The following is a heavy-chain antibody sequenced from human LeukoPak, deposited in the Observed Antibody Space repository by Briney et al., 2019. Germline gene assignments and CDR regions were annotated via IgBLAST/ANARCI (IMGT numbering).Heavy chain of an antibody. J-gene: IGHJ4*02. CDR3: ARDPSSGWYGG. CDR1: GFTFSSYA. Sequence: GGSLRLSCAASGFTFSSYAMHWIRQAPGKGLEWVAVISYDGSNKYYADSVKGRFTISRDNSKNTLYLQMNSLRAEDTAVYYCARDPSSGWYGGWGQGTLVTVSS. D-gene: IGHD6-19*01. V-gene: IGHV3-30*04. CDR2: ISYDGSNK.